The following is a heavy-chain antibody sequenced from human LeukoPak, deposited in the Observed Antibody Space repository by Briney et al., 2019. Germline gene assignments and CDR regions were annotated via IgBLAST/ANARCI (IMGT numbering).Heavy chain of an antibody. D-gene: IGHD6-13*01. CDR1: GFTFSSYS. CDR2: IIISSSYI. J-gene: IGHJ6*02. V-gene: IGHV3-21*01. CDR3: ARESPTIAAAGYYYYGMDV. Sequence: GGSLRLSCAASGFTFSSYSMNWVRQAPGKGLEWVSSIIISSSYIYYADSVKGRFTISRDNAKNSLYLQMNSLRAEDTAVYYCARESPTIAAAGYYYYGMDVWGQGTTVTVSS.